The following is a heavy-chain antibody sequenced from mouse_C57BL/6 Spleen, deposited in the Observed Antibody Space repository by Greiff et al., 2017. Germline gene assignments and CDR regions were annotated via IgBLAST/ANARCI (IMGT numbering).Heavy chain of an antibody. CDR3: ARYGNSYYYAMDY. CDR2: INPSTGGT. V-gene: IGHV1-42*01. J-gene: IGHJ4*01. D-gene: IGHD2-1*01. Sequence: EVKLMESGPELVKPGASVKISCKASGYSFTGYYMNWVKQSPEKSLEWIGEINPSTGGTTYNQKFKAKATLTVDKSSSTAYMQLKSLTSEDSAVYYCARYGNSYYYAMDYWGQGTSVTVSS. CDR1: GYSFTGYY.